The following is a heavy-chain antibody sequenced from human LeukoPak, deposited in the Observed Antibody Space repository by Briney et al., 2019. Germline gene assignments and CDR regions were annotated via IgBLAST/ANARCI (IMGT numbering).Heavy chain of an antibody. CDR1: GGSISSGGYY. CDR2: IYYSGST. CDR3: ARERVVPAAMAYYYYGMDV. Sequence: SETLSLTCTVSGGSISSGGYYWSWIRQHPGKGLEWIGYIYYSGSTYYNPSLKSRVTISVDTSKNQFSLKLSSVTAADTAVYYCARERVVPAAMAYYYYGMDVWGQGTTVTVSS. V-gene: IGHV4-31*03. J-gene: IGHJ6*02. D-gene: IGHD2-2*01.